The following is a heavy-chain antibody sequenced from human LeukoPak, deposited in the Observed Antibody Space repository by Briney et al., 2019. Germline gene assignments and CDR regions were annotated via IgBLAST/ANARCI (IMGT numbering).Heavy chain of an antibody. CDR3: ARHYCTGASCPDYFDY. V-gene: IGHV4-4*09. J-gene: IGHJ4*02. CDR1: GGSISTYY. CDR2: IYPTGST. D-gene: IGHD2-15*01. Sequence: SETLSLTCTVSGGSISTYYWSWIRQPPGMPLEWVGYIYPTGSTDYNPSLKSRVTIPVDTSKNQISLSLTSVTAADTAIYYCARHYCTGASCPDYFDYWGQGTLVAVSS.